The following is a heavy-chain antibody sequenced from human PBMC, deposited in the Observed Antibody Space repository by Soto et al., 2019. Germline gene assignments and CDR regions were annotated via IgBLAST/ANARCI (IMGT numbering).Heavy chain of an antibody. CDR2: IIPIFGTA. D-gene: IGHD3-3*01. Sequence: GASVKVSCKASGGTFSSYAISWVRQAPGQGLEWMGGIIPIFGTANYAQKFQGRVTITADESTSTAYMELSSLRSEDTAVYYCASHTIIGVDHYYGMEVWGQGTTVTVSS. V-gene: IGHV1-69*13. CDR3: ASHTIIGVDHYYGMEV. J-gene: IGHJ6*02. CDR1: GGTFSSYA.